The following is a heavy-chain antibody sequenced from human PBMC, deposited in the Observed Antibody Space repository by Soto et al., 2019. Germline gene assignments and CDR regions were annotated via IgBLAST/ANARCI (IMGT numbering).Heavy chain of an antibody. CDR3: AKEPYGDYSPKPAEYFQH. J-gene: IGHJ1*01. CDR2: ISYDGSNK. Sequence: PGGSLRLSCAASGFTFSSYGMHWVRQAPGKGLEWVAVISYDGSNKYYADSVKGRFTISRDNSKNTLYLQMNSLRAEDTAVYYCAKEPYGDYSPKPAEYFQHWGQGTLVTVSS. D-gene: IGHD4-17*01. V-gene: IGHV3-30*18. CDR1: GFTFSSYG.